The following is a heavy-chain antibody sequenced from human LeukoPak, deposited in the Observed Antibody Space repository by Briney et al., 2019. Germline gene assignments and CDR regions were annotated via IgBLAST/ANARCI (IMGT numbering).Heavy chain of an antibody. V-gene: IGHV3-74*01. D-gene: IGHD3-3*01. CDR1: GFTFSNYW. J-gene: IGHJ3*02. CDR3: ARGLTIFGVVNDAFDI. Sequence: GGSLRLSXAASGFTFSNYWMYWVRQAPRKGLVWVSLIYSDGSSTIYADSVKGRFTISRDNAKNTLYLQMNSLRAEDTAVYYCARGLTIFGVVNDAFDIWGQGTMVTVSS. CDR2: IYSDGSST.